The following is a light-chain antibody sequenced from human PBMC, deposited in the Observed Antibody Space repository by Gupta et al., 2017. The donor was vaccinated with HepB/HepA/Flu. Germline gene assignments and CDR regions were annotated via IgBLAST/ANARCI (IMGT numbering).Light chain of an antibody. Sequence: IQMTQSPSSVSASVGDRVTITCRASQDISSWLAWYQQKPGEAPRLLIYSTSTLQSGVPSRFSGSGFGREFTLTISSLQPEDSATYYCLQPDSFPPSFGQGTKLEI. CDR2: STS. CDR1: QDISSW. V-gene: IGKV1-12*01. J-gene: IGKJ2*03. CDR3: LQPDSFPPS.